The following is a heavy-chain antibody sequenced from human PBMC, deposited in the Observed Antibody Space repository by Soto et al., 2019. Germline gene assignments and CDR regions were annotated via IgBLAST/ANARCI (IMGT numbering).Heavy chain of an antibody. Sequence: PSETLSLTCTVSGGSISSSSYYWGWIRQPPGQGLEWLGTIYSLGNTYYNPSLKSRVTISVDKSKNQFSLKLSSVTAADTAVYYCARAKPQSSSGWDYWGQGTLVTVSS. CDR3: ARAKPQSSSGWDY. V-gene: IGHV4-39*01. CDR2: IYSLGNT. J-gene: IGHJ4*02. D-gene: IGHD6-19*01. CDR1: GGSISSSSYY.